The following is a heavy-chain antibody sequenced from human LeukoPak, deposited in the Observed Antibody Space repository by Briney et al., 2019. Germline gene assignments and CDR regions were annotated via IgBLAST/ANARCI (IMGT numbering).Heavy chain of an antibody. CDR3: ARATRQYYYDSSGHYWDY. D-gene: IGHD3-22*01. CDR2: IYTSGST. J-gene: IGHJ4*02. Sequence: SETLSLTCTVSGGSISSGSYYWSWIRQPAGKGLEWIGRIYTSGSTNYNPSLKSRVTISVDTSKNQFSLKLSSVTAADTAVYYCARATRQYYYDSSGHYWDYWGQGNLVTVSS. CDR1: GGSISSGSYY. V-gene: IGHV4-61*02.